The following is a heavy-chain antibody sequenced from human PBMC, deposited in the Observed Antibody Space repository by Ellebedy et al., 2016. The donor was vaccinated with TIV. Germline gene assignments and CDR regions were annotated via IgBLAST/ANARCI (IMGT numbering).Heavy chain of an antibody. CDR1: NDSIGRYF. V-gene: IGHV4-59*01. CDR3: ARRLRYGDWYFDL. CDR2: IFYSGTT. J-gene: IGHJ2*01. D-gene: IGHD4-17*01. Sequence: MPSETLSLTCTVSNDSIGRYFWNWMRQTPGKGLEWIGYIFYSGTTTYNPYLKSRVAISVDTSKNQFSLKLSSVTAADTAIYYCARRLRYGDWYFDLWGRGTLVTVSS.